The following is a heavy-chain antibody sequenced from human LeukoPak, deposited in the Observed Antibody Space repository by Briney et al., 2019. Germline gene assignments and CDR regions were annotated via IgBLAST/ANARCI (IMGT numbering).Heavy chain of an antibody. CDR2: ISSSSSYT. J-gene: IGHJ4*02. CDR1: GFTFSDYY. D-gene: IGHD2-21*02. V-gene: IGHV3-11*05. Sequence: GGSLRLSCAASGFTFSDYYMGWIRQAPGKGLEWVSYISSSSSYTNYADSVKGRFTISRDNAKNSLYLQMNSLRAEDTAVYYCARVLKLYCGGDCNYFDYWGQGTLVTVSS. CDR3: ARVLKLYCGGDCNYFDY.